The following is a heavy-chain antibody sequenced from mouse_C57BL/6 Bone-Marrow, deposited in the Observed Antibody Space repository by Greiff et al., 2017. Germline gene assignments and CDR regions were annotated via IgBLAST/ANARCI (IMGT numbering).Heavy chain of an antibody. J-gene: IGHJ3*01. V-gene: IGHV1-69*01. Sequence: VQLQQPGAELVMPGASVKLSCKASGYTFTSYWMHWVKQRPGQGLEWIGEIDPSDSYTNYNQKFKGKSTLTVDKSSSTAYMQLSSLTSEDSAVYDCARGGYLAWFAYWGQGTLVTVSA. CDR2: IDPSDSYT. CDR3: ARGGYLAWFAY. CDR1: GYTFTSYW. D-gene: IGHD2-3*01.